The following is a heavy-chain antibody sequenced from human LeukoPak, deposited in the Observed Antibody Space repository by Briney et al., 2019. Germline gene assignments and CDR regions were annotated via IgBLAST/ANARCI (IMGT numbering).Heavy chain of an antibody. J-gene: IGHJ5*02. D-gene: IGHD6-25*01. Sequence: ASVKVSCKASGGTFSSYAISWVRQAPGQGLEWMGGIIPIFGTANYAQKFQGRVTITADESTSTAYMELSSLRSEDTAVYYCAREWLSYSSDLNWFDPWGQGTLVTVSS. CDR3: AREWLSYSSDLNWFDP. CDR1: GGTFSSYA. V-gene: IGHV1-69*13. CDR2: IIPIFGTA.